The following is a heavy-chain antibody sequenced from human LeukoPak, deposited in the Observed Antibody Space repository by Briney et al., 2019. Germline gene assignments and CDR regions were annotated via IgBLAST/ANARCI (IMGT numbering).Heavy chain of an antibody. Sequence: ASVKVSCKASGYTFTSHGISWVRQAPGQGLEWMGWISAYNGNTNYAQKLQGRVTMTTDTSTSTAYMELRSLRSDDTAVYYCARVPTVTTYYYYYMDVWGKGTTVTISS. CDR2: ISAYNGNT. D-gene: IGHD4-17*01. CDR3: ARVPTVTTYYYYYMDV. V-gene: IGHV1-18*01. CDR1: GYTFTSHG. J-gene: IGHJ6*03.